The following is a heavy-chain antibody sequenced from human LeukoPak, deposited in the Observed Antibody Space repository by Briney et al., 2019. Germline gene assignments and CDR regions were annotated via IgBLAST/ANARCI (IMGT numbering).Heavy chain of an antibody. CDR3: ARVVYYDSSGPNFDY. J-gene: IGHJ4*02. CDR2: IISSSSYI. CDR1: GFTFSSYS. Sequence: GGSLRLSCAASGFTFSSYSMNWVRQAPGKGLEWVSSIISSSSYIYYADSVKGRFTISRDNAKNSLYLQMNSLRAEDTAVYYCARVVYYDSSGPNFDYWGQGTLVTVSS. V-gene: IGHV3-21*01. D-gene: IGHD3-22*01.